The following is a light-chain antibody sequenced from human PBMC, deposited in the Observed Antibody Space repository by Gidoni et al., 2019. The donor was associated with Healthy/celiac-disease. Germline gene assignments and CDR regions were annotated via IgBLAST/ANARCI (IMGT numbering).Light chain of an antibody. Sequence: EIVMTQSPATLSVSPGERATLACRASQSVSSNLAWYQQKPGQAPRLRIYGASTRATGIPARFSGSGSGTEFTLTISSLQSEEFAVYYCQQYNNCPYTFGQGTKLEIK. CDR2: GAS. CDR1: QSVSSN. J-gene: IGKJ2*01. CDR3: QQYNNCPYT. V-gene: IGKV3-15*01.